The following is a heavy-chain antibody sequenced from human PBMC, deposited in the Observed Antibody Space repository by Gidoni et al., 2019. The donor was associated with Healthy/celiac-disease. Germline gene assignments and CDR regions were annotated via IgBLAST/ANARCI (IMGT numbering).Heavy chain of an antibody. CDR1: GYTFTGYY. CDR2: INPNSGGT. CDR3: ARDQVGYYGSGCMDV. D-gene: IGHD3-10*01. V-gene: IGHV1-2*04. J-gene: IGHJ6*02. Sequence: QVQLVQSGAEVKKPGASVKVSCKASGYTFTGYYMHWVRQAPGQGLEWMGWINPNSGGTNYAQKFQGWVTMTRDTSISTAYMELSRLRSDDTAVYYCARDQVGYYGSGCMDVWGQGTTVTVSS.